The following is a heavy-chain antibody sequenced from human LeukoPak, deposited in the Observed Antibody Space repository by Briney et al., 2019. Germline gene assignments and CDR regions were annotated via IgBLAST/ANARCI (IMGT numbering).Heavy chain of an antibody. J-gene: IGHJ4*02. CDR2: IYYTGNT. Sequence: SETLSLTCAVSGGSISSGGYSWSWIRQPPGKAMEFIAYIYYTGNTYFNPSLKSRVTISVDTSKNRFSLKLTSVTAADTAVYYCARQTGSGLFILPGGQGTLVTVSS. CDR3: ARQTGSGLFILP. V-gene: IGHV4-30-4*07. CDR1: GGSISSGGYS. D-gene: IGHD3/OR15-3a*01.